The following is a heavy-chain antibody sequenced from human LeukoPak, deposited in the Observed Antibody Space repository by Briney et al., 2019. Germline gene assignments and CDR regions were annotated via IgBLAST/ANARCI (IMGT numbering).Heavy chain of an antibody. D-gene: IGHD5-24*01. CDR2: IYYSRST. CDR3: ARPSVEMATIPFDY. Sequence: PSETLSLTCTVSGGSISRYYWSWIRQPPGKGLEWIGYIYYSRSTNYNPSLKSRVTISVDTSKNQFSLKLSSVTAVDTAVYYCARPSVEMATIPFDYWGQGTLVTVSS. CDR1: GGSISRYY. J-gene: IGHJ4*02. V-gene: IGHV4-59*01.